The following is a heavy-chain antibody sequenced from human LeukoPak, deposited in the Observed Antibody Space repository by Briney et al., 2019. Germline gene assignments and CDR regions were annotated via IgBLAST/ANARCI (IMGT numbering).Heavy chain of an antibody. J-gene: IGHJ4*02. V-gene: IGHV4-4*02. CDR3: TRSGGWWSLDY. D-gene: IGHD2-8*02. CDR2: ISHAGST. CDR1: GDSMSSSNW. Sequence: SETLSLTCAVSGDSMSSSNWCSWVRQRPGKGLDWIGEISHAGSTKYNPSLKNRVHISKDNSKNQFSLKLNSVTAADTAVYYCTRSGGWWSLDYWGQGALVTVSS.